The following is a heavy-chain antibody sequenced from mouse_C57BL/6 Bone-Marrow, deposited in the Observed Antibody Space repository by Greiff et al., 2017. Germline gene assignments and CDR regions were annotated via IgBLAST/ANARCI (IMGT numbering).Heavy chain of an antibody. CDR2: VDPSDSYT. J-gene: IGHJ1*03. CDR3: ARNPYCYFDV. V-gene: IGHV1-50*01. CDR1: GYTFTSYW. Sequence: QVKLQQPGAELVKPGASVKLSCKASGYTFTSYWKPWVKQRPGQGREWDGEVDPSDSYTNYIQTFKVKTTLTVDTSSSTAYMQLSSLTSEDSAVYYCARNPYCYFDVWGTGTTVTVSS.